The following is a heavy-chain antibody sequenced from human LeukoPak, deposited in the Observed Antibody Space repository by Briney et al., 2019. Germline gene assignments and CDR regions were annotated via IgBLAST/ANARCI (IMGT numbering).Heavy chain of an antibody. CDR3: ARDGKQVVPAAFFDY. D-gene: IGHD2-2*01. V-gene: IGHV3-48*01. CDR1: GFTFCSYI. CDR2: ISSSSSSI. Sequence: GGSLRLSCAASGFTFCSYIMNLVRQAPGKGLEWVSYISSSSSSIYYADSVKGRFTISRDNAKNSLYLQMNSLRAEDTAVYYCARDGKQVVPAAFFDYWGQGTLVTVSS. J-gene: IGHJ4*02.